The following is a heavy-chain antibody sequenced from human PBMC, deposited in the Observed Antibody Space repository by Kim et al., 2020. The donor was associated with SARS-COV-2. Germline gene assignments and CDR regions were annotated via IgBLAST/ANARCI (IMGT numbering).Heavy chain of an antibody. CDR3: AKGHTAMHYYYYGMDV. CDR1: GFSFDDYP. J-gene: IGHJ6*02. D-gene: IGHD5-18*01. V-gene: IGHV3-9*01. Sequence: GGSLRLSCAASGFSFDDYPMHWVRQAPGKGLEWVSGISWHSGSIVYADSVKGRFTISRDNAKNSLYLQMNSLRAEDTALYYCAKGHTAMHYYYYGMDVWGQGTTVTVSS. CDR2: ISWHSGSI.